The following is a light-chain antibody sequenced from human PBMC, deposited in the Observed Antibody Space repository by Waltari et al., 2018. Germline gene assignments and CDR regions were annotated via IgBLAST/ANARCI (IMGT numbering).Light chain of an antibody. CDR3: QQRSNWLT. J-gene: IGKJ4*01. V-gene: IGKV3-11*01. Sequence: EIVLTQSPATLSLSPGERATLSCRASQSVSSYLAWYQQKPGQAPRLLIYDASNRATGIPARFSGSGSGTDFTLTISSLEPEDFAVYYCQQRSNWLTFXXGTKVEIK. CDR2: DAS. CDR1: QSVSSY.